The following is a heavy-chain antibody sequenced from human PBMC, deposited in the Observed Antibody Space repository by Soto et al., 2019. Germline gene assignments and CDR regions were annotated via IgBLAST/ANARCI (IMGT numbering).Heavy chain of an antibody. CDR2: IIPTLGTP. V-gene: IGHV1-69*13. Sequence: SVKVSCKASGGIFSNFAFNWMRQAPGQGLEWMGGIIPTLGTPHYAQKFLGRVTITADESTRTVYMEMSSLTVEDTAVYYCARVGLGAYDYWG. J-gene: IGHJ4*01. CDR1: GGIFSNFA. CDR3: ARVGLGAYDY. D-gene: IGHD6-19*01.